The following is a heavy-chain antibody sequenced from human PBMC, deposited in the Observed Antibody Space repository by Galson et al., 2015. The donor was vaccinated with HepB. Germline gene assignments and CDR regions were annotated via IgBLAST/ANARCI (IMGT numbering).Heavy chain of an antibody. V-gene: IGHV1-18*04. D-gene: IGHD3-10*01. Sequence: SVKVSCKASGYTFTSYGISWVRQAPGQGLEWMGWISAYNGNTNYAQKLQGRVTMTTDTSTSTAYMELRSLRSDDTAVYYCARDWGSGSYPDAFDIWGQGTMVTVSS. CDR2: ISAYNGNT. J-gene: IGHJ3*02. CDR3: ARDWGSGSYPDAFDI. CDR1: GYTFTSYG.